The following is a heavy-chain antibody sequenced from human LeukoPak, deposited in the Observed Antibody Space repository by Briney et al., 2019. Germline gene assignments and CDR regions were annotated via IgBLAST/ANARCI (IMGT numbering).Heavy chain of an antibody. V-gene: IGHV1-69*13. CDR3: ARDHPDSDFLAIFGAPGFDAFDI. CDR2: IIPIFGTA. D-gene: IGHD3-3*01. CDR1: GYTFTSYY. J-gene: IGHJ3*02. Sequence: GASVKVSCKASGYTFTSYYMHWVRQAPGQGLEWMGGIIPIFGTANYAQKFQGRVTITADESTSTAYMELSSLRSEDTAVYYCARDHPDSDFLAIFGAPGFDAFDIWGQGTMVTVSS.